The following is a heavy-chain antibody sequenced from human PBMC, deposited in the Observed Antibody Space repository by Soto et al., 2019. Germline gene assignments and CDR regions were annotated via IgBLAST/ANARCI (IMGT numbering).Heavy chain of an antibody. CDR3: ARGHASCSSTSCYDSRGGVDY. Sequence: SQTLSLTCAISGDSVSSNSAAWNWIRQSPSRGLEWLGRTYYRSKWYNDYAVSVKSRITINPDTSKNQFSLQLNSVTPEDTAVYYCARGHASCSSTSCYDSRGGVDYWGQGTLVTVSS. CDR1: GDSVSSNSAA. J-gene: IGHJ4*02. D-gene: IGHD2-2*01. V-gene: IGHV6-1*01. CDR2: TYYRSKWYN.